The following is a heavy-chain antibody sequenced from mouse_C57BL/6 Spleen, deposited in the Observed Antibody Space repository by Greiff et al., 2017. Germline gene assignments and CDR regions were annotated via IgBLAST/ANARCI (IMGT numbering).Heavy chain of an antibody. CDR2: IWSGGST. Sequence: QVQLKESGPGLVQPSQSLSITCTVSGFSLTSYGVHWVRQSPGKGLEWLGVIWSGGSTDYKAAFISRLSISKDNSKSQVFFKMNSLQADDTAIYYCARNYYGSPSYFDVWGTGTTVTVSS. D-gene: IGHD1-1*01. J-gene: IGHJ1*03. CDR1: GFSLTSYG. CDR3: ARNYYGSPSYFDV. V-gene: IGHV2-2*01.